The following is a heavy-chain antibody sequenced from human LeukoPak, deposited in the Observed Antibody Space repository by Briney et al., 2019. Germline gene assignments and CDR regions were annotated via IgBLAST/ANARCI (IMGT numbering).Heavy chain of an antibody. D-gene: IGHD4-23*01. V-gene: IGHV1-2*02. Sequence: ASVKVSCKTSGYTFTDYRIHWVRQAPGQGLEWMGWIGSKSGDTKYAQKFQGRVTMTRDTSISTAYLELRRLTSDDTAKYYCARDEAATPDNAFDIWGQGTMVTVSS. CDR3: ARDEAATPDNAFDI. CDR1: GYTFTDYR. J-gene: IGHJ3*02. CDR2: IGSKSGDT.